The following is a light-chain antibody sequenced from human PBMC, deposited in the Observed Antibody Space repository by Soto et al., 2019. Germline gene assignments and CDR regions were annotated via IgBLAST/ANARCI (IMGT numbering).Light chain of an antibody. V-gene: IGKV3D-7*01. Sequence: PGERVTLSCRASQSVSSSYLTWYQQKPGQAPRLLIYGASTRATSIPARFSGSGSGTDFTLTISSLQHEDFAVYYCQQNYNFPRAFGPGTKVDIK. CDR1: QSVSSSY. CDR3: QQNYNFPRA. J-gene: IGKJ3*01. CDR2: GAS.